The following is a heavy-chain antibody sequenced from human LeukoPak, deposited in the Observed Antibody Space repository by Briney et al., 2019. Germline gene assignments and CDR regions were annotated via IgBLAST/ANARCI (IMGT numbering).Heavy chain of an antibody. Sequence: PSETLSLTCTVSGGSISYYYWSWIRQSPGRGLEWIGYIYYIGNTNYNPSLKSRVTISVDTSKNQFSLKLSSVTAADTAVYYCARDLGRDYGDYASDPWGQGTLVTVSS. CDR2: IYYIGNT. J-gene: IGHJ5*02. V-gene: IGHV4-59*13. CDR3: ARDLGRDYGDYASDP. D-gene: IGHD4-17*01. CDR1: GGSISYYY.